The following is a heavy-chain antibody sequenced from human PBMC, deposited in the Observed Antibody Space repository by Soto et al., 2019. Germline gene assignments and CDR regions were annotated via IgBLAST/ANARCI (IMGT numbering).Heavy chain of an antibody. CDR1: GGSISSSSYY. CDR3: ARQREGDFWSGYYSTYYFHY. CDR2: IYYSGST. D-gene: IGHD3-3*01. J-gene: IGHJ4*02. V-gene: IGHV4-39*01. Sequence: QLQLQESGPGLVKPSETLSLTCTVSGGSISSSSYYWGWIRQPPGKGLEWIGSIYYSGSTYYNPSLKSRVTISVDTSKNQFSLQLSPVTAADTAVYYCARQREGDFWSGYYSTYYFHYWGQGTLVTVSS.